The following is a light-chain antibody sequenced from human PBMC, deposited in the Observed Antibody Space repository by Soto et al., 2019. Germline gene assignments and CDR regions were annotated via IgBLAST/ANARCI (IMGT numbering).Light chain of an antibody. CDR3: QSYDSSLSGYV. Sequence: QSVLTQPRSVSGSPGQSVTISCTGTSSDVGAYNYVSWYQQHPGKAPKFMIYDVSKRPSGVPDRFSGSKSGTSASLAITGLQAEDEADYYCQSYDSSLSGYVFGTGTRSPS. CDR2: DVS. J-gene: IGLJ1*01. V-gene: IGLV2-11*01. CDR1: SSDVGAYNY.